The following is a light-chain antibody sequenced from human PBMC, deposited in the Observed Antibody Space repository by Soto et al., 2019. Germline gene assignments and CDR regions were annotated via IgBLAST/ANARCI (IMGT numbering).Light chain of an antibody. V-gene: IGKV3-15*01. CDR1: QSVSSN. J-gene: IGKJ1*01. CDR2: GAF. Sequence: EIVMTQSPVTLSVSPGERATLSCRASQSVSSNLAWYQQKPGQAPSLLIYGAFTRATGIPARFSGTGSGTEFTLTISSLQSEDSAVYYCQQYHNWPAFGQGTKVEIK. CDR3: QQYHNWPA.